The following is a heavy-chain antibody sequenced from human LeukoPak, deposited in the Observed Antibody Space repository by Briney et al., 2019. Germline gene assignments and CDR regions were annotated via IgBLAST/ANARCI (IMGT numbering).Heavy chain of an antibody. CDR3: ARGRWLQKTYYFDY. Sequence: PGGSLRLSCAASGFTFSSYSMNWVRQAPGKGLEWVSYISSSSSTIYYADSVKGRFTISRDNAKNSLYLQMNSLRAEDTAVYYCARGRWLQKTYYFDYWGQGTLVTVSS. CDR2: ISSSSSTI. CDR1: GFTFSSYS. D-gene: IGHD5-24*01. J-gene: IGHJ4*02. V-gene: IGHV3-48*04.